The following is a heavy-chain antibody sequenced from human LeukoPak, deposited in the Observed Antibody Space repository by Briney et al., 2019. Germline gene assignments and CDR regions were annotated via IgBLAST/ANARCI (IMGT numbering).Heavy chain of an antibody. CDR3: AKLSGSFPFDY. CDR1: GFIFNIYA. Sequence: GGSLRLSCEASGFIFNIYAMHWVRQAPGKGLEWVALTSTDGSDKYNAGSVKGRFTISRDNSKNTVYLQMNSLRPEDTAVYYCAKLSGSFPFDYWGQGTLVTVSS. CDR2: TSTDGSDK. J-gene: IGHJ4*02. D-gene: IGHD1-26*01. V-gene: IGHV3-30*01.